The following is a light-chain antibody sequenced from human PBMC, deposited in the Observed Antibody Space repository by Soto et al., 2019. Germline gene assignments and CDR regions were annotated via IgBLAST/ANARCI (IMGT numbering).Light chain of an antibody. V-gene: IGKV2-24*01. CDR2: QVS. Sequence: DIVLPQNPLSSPVTLGQPASISCRSSQSSVYIYGNSYLRWLQQRPGLPLRLRIYQVSERCSGVPDIFSGSGAGTDFTLKISRVEPEDVGVYYCMQATQSRTFGQGTRLEIK. CDR3: MQATQSRT. J-gene: IGKJ5*01. CDR1: QSSVYIYGNSY.